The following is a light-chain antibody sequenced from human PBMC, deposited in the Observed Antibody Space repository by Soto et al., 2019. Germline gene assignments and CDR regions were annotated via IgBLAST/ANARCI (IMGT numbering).Light chain of an antibody. Sequence: EIVLTQSPGTLSLSPGERATLSCRASQSVRSSFLAWYQQKPGQAPRLLIYGASSRATGIPDRFSGSESGTDFTLTIGRLEPEDFAVYYCQQYGSSPKTFGQGTKVEIK. V-gene: IGKV3-20*01. CDR2: GAS. J-gene: IGKJ1*01. CDR1: QSVRSSF. CDR3: QQYGSSPKT.